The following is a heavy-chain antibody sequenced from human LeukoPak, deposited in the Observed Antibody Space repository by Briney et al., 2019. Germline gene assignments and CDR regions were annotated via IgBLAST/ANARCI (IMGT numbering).Heavy chain of an antibody. D-gene: IGHD2-2*01. Sequence: ASVTVSCKASGGTFSSYAFSWVRQAPGQGLEWMGRIIPILGIANYAQKFQGRATITADKSTSTAYMELSSLRSEDTAVYYCARVGCSSTSCRHSDWYFDLWGRGTLVTVSS. CDR3: ARVGCSSTSCRHSDWYFDL. CDR1: GGTFSSYA. CDR2: IIPILGIA. J-gene: IGHJ2*01. V-gene: IGHV1-69*04.